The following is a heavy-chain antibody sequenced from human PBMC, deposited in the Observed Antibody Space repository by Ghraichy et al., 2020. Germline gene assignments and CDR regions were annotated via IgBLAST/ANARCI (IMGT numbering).Heavy chain of an antibody. D-gene: IGHD2-2*01. Sequence: EKNKHYGDSVKGRFTISRDNSKNTLYLQMNSLRAEDTAVYYCAKDLLAEPGASGYWGKVSPVTVSS. CDR2: EKNK. V-gene: IGHV3-33*06. CDR3: AKDLLAEPGASGY. J-gene: IGHJ4*02.